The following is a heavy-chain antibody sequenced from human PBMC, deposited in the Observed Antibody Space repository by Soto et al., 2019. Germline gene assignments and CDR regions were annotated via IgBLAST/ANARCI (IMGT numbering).Heavy chain of an antibody. CDR2: INPSDGST. J-gene: IGHJ4*02. CDR1: GYTFTNYY. V-gene: IGHV1-46*03. CDR3: ARGIAVAGTIFDY. Sequence: GSSVKVSCKASGYTFTNYYMHWVRQAPGQGLEWMGIINPSDGSTSYAQKFQGRVTMTRDASTSTVYMELSSLRSEDTAVYYCARGIAVAGTIFDYWGQGTLVTVSS. D-gene: IGHD6-19*01.